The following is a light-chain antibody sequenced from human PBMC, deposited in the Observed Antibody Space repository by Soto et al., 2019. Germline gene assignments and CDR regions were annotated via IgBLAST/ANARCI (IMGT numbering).Light chain of an antibody. J-gene: IGLJ1*01. CDR1: SSDVGGYNY. CDR3: TSYTSSSTYV. V-gene: IGLV2-14*01. CDR2: DVS. Sequence: QSELTQPASVSGSPGQSITISCTGTSSDVGGYNYVSWYQQHPGKAPKLMIYDVSNRPSGVSNRFSGSKSGNTASLTISGLQFKFQADYYCTSYTSSSTYVFGPGTKVT.